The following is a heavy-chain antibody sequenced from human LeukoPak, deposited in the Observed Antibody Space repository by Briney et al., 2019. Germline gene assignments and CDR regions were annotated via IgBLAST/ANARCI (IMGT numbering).Heavy chain of an antibody. CDR3: ARDTPQYSSGWPNFDY. CDR1: GYTFTSYY. CDR2: INPSGGST. Sequence: ASVKVSCKASGYTFTSYYMHWVRRAPGQGLEWMGIINPSGGSTSYAQKFQGRVTMTRDMSTSTVYMELSSLRSEDTAVYYCARDTPQYSSGWPNFDYWGQGTLVTVSS. J-gene: IGHJ4*02. D-gene: IGHD6-19*01. V-gene: IGHV1-46*01.